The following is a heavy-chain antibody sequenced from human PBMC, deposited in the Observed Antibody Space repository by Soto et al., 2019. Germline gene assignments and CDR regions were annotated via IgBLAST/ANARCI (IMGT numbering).Heavy chain of an antibody. CDR2: IGGYKGNT. D-gene: IGHD5-18*01. CDR1: GYTFTNYG. J-gene: IGHJ4*02. CDR3: APHTLDTGMPSGY. Sequence: QVQLVQSGAEVREPGASVKVSCKASGYTFTNYGVSWVRQAPGQGLEWMGWIGGYKGNTNYAQKLQGRVTFATETSTSTAYMELRSLRSDDTSVYYCAPHTLDTGMPSGYWGQGALVTVSS. V-gene: IGHV1-18*01.